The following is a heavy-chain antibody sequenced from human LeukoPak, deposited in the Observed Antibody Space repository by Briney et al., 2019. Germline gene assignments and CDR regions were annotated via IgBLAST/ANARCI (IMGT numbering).Heavy chain of an antibody. CDR2: ISSSGSAI. J-gene: IGHJ4*02. D-gene: IGHD6-19*01. CDR1: GFTFSSYE. V-gene: IGHV3-48*03. CDR3: ARGGSLGY. Sequence: GGSLRLSCAASGFTFSSYEMNWVRQAPGKGLEWVSNISSSGSAIYYADSVKGRFTISRDNAKSTLYLQMNSLRVEDTAVYYCARGGSLGYWGQGTLVTVSS.